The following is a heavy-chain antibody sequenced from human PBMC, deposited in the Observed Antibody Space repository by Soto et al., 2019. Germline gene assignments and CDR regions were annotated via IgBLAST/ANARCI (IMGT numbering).Heavy chain of an antibody. CDR3: ARVMAYCGGDCYPDY. CDR2: ISRSSSYI. CDR1: GFTFSSYS. V-gene: IGHV3-21*01. J-gene: IGHJ4*02. D-gene: IGHD2-21*02. Sequence: EVQLVESGGGLVKPGGSLRLSCAASGFTFSSYSMNWVRQAPGKGLEWVSSISRSSSYIYNADSVKGRFTISRDNAKNSLYLQMNSLRAEDTAVYYCARVMAYCGGDCYPDYWGQGTLVTVSS.